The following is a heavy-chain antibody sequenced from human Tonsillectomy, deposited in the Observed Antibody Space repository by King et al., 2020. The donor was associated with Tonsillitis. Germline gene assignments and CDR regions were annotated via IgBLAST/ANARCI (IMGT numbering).Heavy chain of an antibody. CDR3: AKFLGDFPFYPNWFDP. V-gene: IGHV3-23*04. CDR1: GFTFSSYA. Sequence: DVQLVESGGGLVQPGGSLRLSCAVSGFTFSSYAMAWVRQAPGKGLEWVSCISGNADNTYYADSVKGRFTISRDNSKNTLFLQMNSLRAEDTAVYYCAKFLGDFPFYPNWFDPWGQGTLVTVSS. D-gene: IGHD3-16*01. CDR2: ISGNADNT. J-gene: IGHJ5*02.